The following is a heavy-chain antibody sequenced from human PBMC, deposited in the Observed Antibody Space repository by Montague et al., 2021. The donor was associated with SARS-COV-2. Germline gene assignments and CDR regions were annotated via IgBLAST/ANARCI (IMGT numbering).Heavy chain of an antibody. CDR1: GFTFISYW. CDR2: INQDGSEK. Sequence: SLRLSCAASGFTFISYWMSWVRQAPGKGLEWVATINQDGSEKSYVDSAKGRFTISRDNAKNSLYLQMNSLRAEDTAVYYCARDRLLGGQGTLVTVSS. CDR3: ARDRLL. D-gene: IGHD2-21*01. V-gene: IGHV3-7*01. J-gene: IGHJ4*02.